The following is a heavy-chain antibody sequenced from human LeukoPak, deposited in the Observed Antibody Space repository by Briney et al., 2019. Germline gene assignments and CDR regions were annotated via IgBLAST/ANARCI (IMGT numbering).Heavy chain of an antibody. CDR1: GGSISSDDYY. CDR3: AKNSKYGVRGTCPGDY. V-gene: IGHV3-23*01. CDR2: ISGSGGGI. Sequence: PSETLSLTCTVSGGSISSDDYYWSWIRQHPGKGLEWVSVISGSGGGIYYADFVKGRFTISRDNSKNTLYLQMNSLRAEDTAVYYCAKNSKYGVRGTCPGDYWGQGTLVTVSS. J-gene: IGHJ4*02. D-gene: IGHD3-10*01.